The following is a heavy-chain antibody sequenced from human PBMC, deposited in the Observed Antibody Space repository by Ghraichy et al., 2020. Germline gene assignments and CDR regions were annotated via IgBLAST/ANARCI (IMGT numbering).Heavy chain of an antibody. J-gene: IGHJ4*02. CDR3: ARSIAARSLYYFDY. D-gene: IGHD6-6*01. V-gene: IGHV4-61*02. CDR2: IYTSGST. CDR1: GGSISSGSYY. Sequence: SETLSLTCTVSGGSISSGSYYWSWIRQPAGKGLEWIGRIYTSGSTNYNPSLKSRVTISVDTSKNQFSLKLSSVTAADTAVYYCARSIAARSLYYFDYWGQGTLVTVSS.